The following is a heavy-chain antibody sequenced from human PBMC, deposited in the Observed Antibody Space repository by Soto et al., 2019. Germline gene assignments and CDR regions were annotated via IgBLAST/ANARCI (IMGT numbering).Heavy chain of an antibody. Sequence: QVQLVQSGAEVQKPGSSVNVSCKASGDTPSTYAISWVRQAPGQGLEWMGGIIPILGTTNYAQRFQGKITISADPSTRTTYMDLNSVTSDGADMYYCAMWGLDGNSLGQGTLVIVSS. CDR1: GDTPSTYA. D-gene: IGHD1-26*01. J-gene: IGHJ4*02. CDR3: AMWGLDGNS. V-gene: IGHV1-69*12. CDR2: IIPILGTT.